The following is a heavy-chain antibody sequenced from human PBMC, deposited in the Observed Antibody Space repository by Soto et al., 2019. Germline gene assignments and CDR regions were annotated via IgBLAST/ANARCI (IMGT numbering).Heavy chain of an antibody. CDR3: ARHGFGIDY. V-gene: IGHV4-59*08. CDR2: IHYSGST. D-gene: IGHD3-10*01. Sequence: QVQLQESGPGLVKPSETLSLTCTVSGGSISSYYWSWIRQPPGKGLDYIGYIHYSGSTNYNPSLKGRVTISLDTSKNQFCPKVTAVNYAATAVYYCARHGFGIDYWGQGTLVTVSS. J-gene: IGHJ4*01. CDR1: GGSISSYY.